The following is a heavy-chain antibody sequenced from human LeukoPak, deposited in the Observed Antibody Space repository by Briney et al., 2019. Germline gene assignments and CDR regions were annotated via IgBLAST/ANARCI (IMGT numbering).Heavy chain of an antibody. J-gene: IGHJ3*02. CDR3: ARGDPRAFDI. V-gene: IGHV3-66*01. Sequence: GGSLRLSCAASGFTVSSNYMSWVRQAPGKGLEWVSVIYSGGSTYYADSVKGRFTISRDNSKDTLYFQMNSLRAEDTAVYYCARGDPRAFDIWGQGTMVTVSS. CDR2: IYSGGST. CDR1: GFTVSSNY.